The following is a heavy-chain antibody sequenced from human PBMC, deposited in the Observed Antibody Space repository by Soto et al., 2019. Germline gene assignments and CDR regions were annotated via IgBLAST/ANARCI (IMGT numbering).Heavy chain of an antibody. CDR3: ARHLAAAGNYYYYYGMDV. D-gene: IGHD6-13*01. J-gene: IGHJ6*02. CDR2: IYYSGGT. CDR1: GGSISSSSYY. Sequence: SETLSLTCTVSGGSISSSSYYWGWIRQPPGKGLEWIGSIYYSGGTYYNPSLKSRVTISVDTSKNQFSLKLSSVTAADTAVYYCARHLAAAGNYYYYYGMDVWGQGTTVTVSS. V-gene: IGHV4-39*01.